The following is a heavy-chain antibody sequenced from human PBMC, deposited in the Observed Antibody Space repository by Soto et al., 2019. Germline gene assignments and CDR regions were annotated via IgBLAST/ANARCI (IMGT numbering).Heavy chain of an antibody. J-gene: IGHJ6*03. CDR2: IYSGGST. CDR1: GFTVSSNY. Sequence: GGSLRLSCAASGFTVSSNYMSWVRQAPGKGLEWVSVIYSGGSTYYADSVKGRFTISRDNSKNTLYLQMNSLRAEDTAVYYCARCSSSPDKRVALYYYYMDVWGKGTTVTVSS. D-gene: IGHD6-13*01. V-gene: IGHV3-66*01. CDR3: ARCSSSPDKRVALYYYYMDV.